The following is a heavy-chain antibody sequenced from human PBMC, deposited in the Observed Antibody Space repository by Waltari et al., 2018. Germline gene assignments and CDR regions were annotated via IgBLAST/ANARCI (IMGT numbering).Heavy chain of an antibody. CDR3: ARDRDAFDI. J-gene: IGHJ3*02. CDR2: INHSGST. Sequence: QVQLQQWGAGLLKPSETLSLTYAVYGGSFSGYYWSWIRQPPGKGLEWIGEINHSGSTNYNPSLKSRVTISVDTSKNQFSLKLSSVTAADTAVYYCARDRDAFDIWGQGTMVTVSS. V-gene: IGHV4-34*01. CDR1: GGSFSGYY.